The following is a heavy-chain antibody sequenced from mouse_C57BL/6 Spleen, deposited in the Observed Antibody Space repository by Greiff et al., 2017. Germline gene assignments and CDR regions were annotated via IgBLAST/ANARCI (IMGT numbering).Heavy chain of an antibody. V-gene: IGHV14-1*01. J-gene: IGHJ2*01. CDR2: IYPDGGDT. D-gene: IGHD1-1*01. CDR1: GFNFTDYY. CDR3: ARLISTVVDTDD. Sequence: EVQLQQSGAELVRPGASVKMSCTASGFNFTDYYMNWVKQRPEQGLEWIGNIYPDGGDTNYDAKFKGKATMTVDTSSSTAYLQLSSLTSEDTAVYYCARLISTVVDTDDWGTGTTLTVSS.